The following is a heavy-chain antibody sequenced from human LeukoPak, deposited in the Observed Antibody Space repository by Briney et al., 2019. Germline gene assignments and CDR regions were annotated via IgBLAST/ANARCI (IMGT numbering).Heavy chain of an antibody. D-gene: IGHD6-13*01. CDR2: ISYDGTNE. CDR3: ARDCDSSSWYCY. V-gene: IGHV3-30*14. J-gene: IGHJ4*02. Sequence: GGSLRLSCAASGFTFSSYAIHWVRQAPGKGLEWVAVISYDGTNEYYADSVKGRFTISRDNSKNTLYLQMNSLRAEDTAVYYCARDCDSSSWYCYWGQGTLVTVSS. CDR1: GFTFSSYA.